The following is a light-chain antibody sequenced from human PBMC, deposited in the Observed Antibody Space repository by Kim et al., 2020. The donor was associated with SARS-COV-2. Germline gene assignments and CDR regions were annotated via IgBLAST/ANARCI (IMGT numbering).Light chain of an antibody. CDR1: SLRSYY. CDR2: GKN. V-gene: IGLV3-19*01. Sequence: SSELTQDPAVSVALGQTVTITCQGDSLRSYYASWYQQKPGQAPVLVIYGKNNRPAGIPDRFSGSSSGDTVSLTITGAQAEDDANYYCDSRVNSGDLRVFG. J-gene: IGLJ1*01. CDR3: DSRVNSGDLRV.